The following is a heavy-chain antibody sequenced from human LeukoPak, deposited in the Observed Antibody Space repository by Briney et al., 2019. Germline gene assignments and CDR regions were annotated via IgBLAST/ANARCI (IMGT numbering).Heavy chain of an antibody. D-gene: IGHD5-12*01. Sequence: PVGSLRLSCAASGFTFHHYAIHWVRQVPGKGLEWVSGISWNSASIGYADSVKGRFTISRDNAKNSVYLQMNSLRAEDTAFYYCAKDKAPLYSGYDWDLDFWGQGTLVTVSS. J-gene: IGHJ4*02. V-gene: IGHV3-9*01. CDR2: ISWNSASI. CDR1: GFTFHHYA. CDR3: AKDKAPLYSGYDWDLDF.